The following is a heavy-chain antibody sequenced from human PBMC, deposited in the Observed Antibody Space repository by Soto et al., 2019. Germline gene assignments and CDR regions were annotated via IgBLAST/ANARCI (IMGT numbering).Heavy chain of an antibody. V-gene: IGHV1-58*02. Sequence: QMQLVQSGPEVKKPGTSVKVSCKASGFTFTSSAMQWVRQTRGQRLEWIGWIVVGSGNTKYAQKFQERVTITTDMSTTTAYMELSSLRSEDTAVYYCAADIAVAGYYYGMDVWGQGTTVTVSS. J-gene: IGHJ6*02. CDR2: IVVGSGNT. D-gene: IGHD6-19*01. CDR3: AADIAVAGYYYGMDV. CDR1: GFTFTSSA.